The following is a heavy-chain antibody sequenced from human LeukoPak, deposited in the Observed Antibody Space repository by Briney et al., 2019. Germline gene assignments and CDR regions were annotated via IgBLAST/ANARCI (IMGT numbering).Heavy chain of an antibody. D-gene: IGHD3-10*01. V-gene: IGHV1-2*02. Sequence: ASVKVSCKASGYTFSEYYIHWVRQAPGQGLEWMGWINPKSGGTNLAQKFQGRVTMTRDTSISTAYMELSRLRSDDTAVYYCARVSAYMVRGVTNWFDPWGQGTLVTVSS. CDR1: GYTFSEYY. CDR3: ARVSAYMVRGVTNWFDP. J-gene: IGHJ5*02. CDR2: INPKSGGT.